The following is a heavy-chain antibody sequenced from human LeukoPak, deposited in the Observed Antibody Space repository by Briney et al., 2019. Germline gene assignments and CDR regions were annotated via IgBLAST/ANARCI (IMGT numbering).Heavy chain of an antibody. J-gene: IGHJ4*02. CDR2: ISGSGGGS. D-gene: IGHD3-10*01. V-gene: IGHV3-23*01. Sequence: GSLRLSCAASGFTFSSYAMSWGREAPGGGREWVSGISGSGGGSYYAESVKGRFTISRDNSKKTLYLQMNSLRAEDTAVYYCAKVPPYYYGSGYEYYFDYWGQGTLVTVSS. CDR1: GFTFSSYA. CDR3: AKVPPYYYGSGYEYYFDY.